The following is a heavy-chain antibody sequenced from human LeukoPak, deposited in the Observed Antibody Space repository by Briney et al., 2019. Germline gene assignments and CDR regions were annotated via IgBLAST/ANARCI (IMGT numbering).Heavy chain of an antibody. V-gene: IGHV3-48*03. D-gene: IGHD3-22*01. CDR2: ISSSGSTI. Sequence: TGGSLRLSCAASGFTFSSYEMNWVRQAPGKGLEWVSYISSSGSTIYYADSVKGRFTISRDNAKNSLYLQMNSLRAEDTAVYYCARDRWYYDSSGYYSGNFDYWGQGTLVTVSS. J-gene: IGHJ4*02. CDR1: GFTFSSYE. CDR3: ARDRWYYDSSGYYSGNFDY.